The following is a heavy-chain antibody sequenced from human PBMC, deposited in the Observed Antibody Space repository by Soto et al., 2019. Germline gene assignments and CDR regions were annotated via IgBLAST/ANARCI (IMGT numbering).Heavy chain of an antibody. Sequence: GGSLRLSCVASGFTFRSYTMNWVRQAPGKGLEWVSAIRGFSPYTFYADSEKGRFTISRDNAKNSLYLQMNSLRAEDTAVYYCARDRGYDAHDYYYNAMDAWGQGTMVTVSS. D-gene: IGHD2-15*01. CDR1: GFTFRSYT. CDR3: ARDRGYDAHDYYYNAMDA. V-gene: IGHV3-21*01. J-gene: IGHJ6*02. CDR2: IRGFSPYT.